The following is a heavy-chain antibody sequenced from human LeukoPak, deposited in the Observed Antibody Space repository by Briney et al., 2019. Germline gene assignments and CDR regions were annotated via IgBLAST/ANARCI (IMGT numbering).Heavy chain of an antibody. J-gene: IGHJ4*02. CDR2: IWYDGSNK. CDR3: AKDQRDYRYYFDY. Sequence: GRSLRLSCAASGFTFSSYGMHWVRQAPGKGLEWVAVIWYDGSNKYYADSVKGRFTISRDNSKNTLYLQMNSLRAEDTAVYYCAKDQRDYRYYFDYWGQGTLVTVSS. D-gene: IGHD4-17*01. CDR1: GFTFSSYG. V-gene: IGHV3-33*06.